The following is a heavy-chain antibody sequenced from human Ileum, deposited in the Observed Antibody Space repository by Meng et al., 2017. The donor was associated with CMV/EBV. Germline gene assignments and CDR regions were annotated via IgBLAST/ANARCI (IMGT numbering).Heavy chain of an antibody. J-gene: IGHJ4*02. CDR3: AKESPWSGGSGTYYFDY. CDR2: IRHDGGNI. D-gene: IGHD3-10*01. CDR1: GFRISDNG. Sequence: GKSLKISCAASGFRISDNGMHWVRQAPGKGLEWVAYIRHDGGNIYYGDSVKGRFTISRDNSKNTLHLQRRSLRGEDTAVYYCAKESPWSGGSGTYYFDYWGQGTLVTVSS. V-gene: IGHV3-30*02.